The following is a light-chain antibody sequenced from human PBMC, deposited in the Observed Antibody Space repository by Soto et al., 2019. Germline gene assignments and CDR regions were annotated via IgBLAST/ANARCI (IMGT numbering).Light chain of an antibody. CDR1: QSVSSSY. CDR2: CAS. J-gene: IGKJ2*01. Sequence: DIVLTQSPGTLSLSPGERATLSCRASQSVSSSYLAWYQQKPGQAPRLLIYCASSRATGIPDRFSGSGSGTDFTHTISRLEPEDFAVCYCQQYGSSPPYTFGQGTKLEIK. V-gene: IGKV3-20*01. CDR3: QQYGSSPPYT.